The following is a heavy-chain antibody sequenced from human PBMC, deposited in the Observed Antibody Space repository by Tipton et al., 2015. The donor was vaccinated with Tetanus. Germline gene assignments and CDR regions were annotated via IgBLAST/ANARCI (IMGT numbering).Heavy chain of an antibody. V-gene: IGHV4-61*01. CDR2: ILYGGST. Sequence: TLSLTCAVSGGSASSGSYYWAWIRQPPGKGLEYIGYILYGGSTHYSPSLKSRVTVSADPSKNQFSLKLSSVTAADTAVYYCARANNEFPKKGPFDSWGQGSLVIVSS. CDR3: ARANNEFPKKGPFDS. CDR1: GGSASSGSYY. D-gene: IGHD1-1*01. J-gene: IGHJ4*02.